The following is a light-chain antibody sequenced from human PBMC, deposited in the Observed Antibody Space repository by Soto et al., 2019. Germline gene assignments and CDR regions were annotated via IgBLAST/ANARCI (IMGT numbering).Light chain of an antibody. Sequence: EIVMTQSPATLSVSPGERATLSCRASQRISSNLAWYQQRPGQAPRLLIYAASTRATGIPGRFSGSGSGTEFNLTISSLQSEDFAVYYCQQYNNWPRTFGQGTKAEIK. CDR3: QQYNNWPRT. V-gene: IGKV3-15*01. J-gene: IGKJ1*01. CDR1: QRISSN. CDR2: AAS.